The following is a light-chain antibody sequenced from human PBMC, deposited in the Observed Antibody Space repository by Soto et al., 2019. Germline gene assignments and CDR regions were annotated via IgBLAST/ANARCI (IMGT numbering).Light chain of an antibody. CDR1: QNINNY. J-gene: IGKJ1*01. CDR3: HQYDNSPWT. V-gene: IGKV1-33*01. CDR2: DAS. Sequence: DIQMTQSPSSLSASVGDRVTITCQASQNINNYLNWYQQKPGRAPKLLIYDASNLEAGVPSRFRGSGSGTDFTLTISRLDPEDFAVYYCHQYDNSPWTFGQGTKVDIK.